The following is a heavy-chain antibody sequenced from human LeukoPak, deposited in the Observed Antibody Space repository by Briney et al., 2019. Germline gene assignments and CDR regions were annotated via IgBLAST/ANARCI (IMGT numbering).Heavy chain of an antibody. V-gene: IGHV3-11*01. Sequence: GGSLRLSCAASGFVFSDYHMNWVRQAPGQGLEWISYVSGDGETVYVADSVKGRFSVSRDNTKSSLYLQMDRLRVDDTAVYYCVRAYCYFYYLLDVWGKGTTVIVSP. J-gene: IGHJ6*04. CDR3: VRAYCYFYYLLDV. CDR1: GFVFSDYH. CDR2: VSGDGETV.